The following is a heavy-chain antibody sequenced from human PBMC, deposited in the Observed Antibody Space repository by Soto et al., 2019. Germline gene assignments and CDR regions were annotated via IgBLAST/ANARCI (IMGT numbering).Heavy chain of an antibody. V-gene: IGHV4-34*01. CDR1: GGSFSDNY. CDR3: ARGRREFGY. Sequence: SETLSLTCAVFGGSFSDNYWNWTRLSPGKGLEWIGEINHSGNTNYNPSLKSRVTISVDTSRNQFSLKLNSVTAADTAVYYCARGRREFGYWGQGTLVTVSS. D-gene: IGHD3-10*01. J-gene: IGHJ4*02. CDR2: INHSGNT.